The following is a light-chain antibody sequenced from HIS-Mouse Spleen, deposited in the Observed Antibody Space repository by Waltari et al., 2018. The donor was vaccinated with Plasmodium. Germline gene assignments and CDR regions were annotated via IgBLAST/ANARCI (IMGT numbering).Light chain of an antibody. CDR2: DVS. CDR1: SSDVGCYHY. J-gene: IGLJ1*01. V-gene: IGLV2-11*01. CDR3: CSYAGSYTYV. Sequence: QSALTQPRSVSGSPGQSVTISCTGTSSDVGCYHYVPWYHQHPGKAPKLMIYDVSKRPSGVPDRFSGSKSGNTASLTISGLQAEDEADYYCCSYAGSYTYVFGTGTKVTVL.